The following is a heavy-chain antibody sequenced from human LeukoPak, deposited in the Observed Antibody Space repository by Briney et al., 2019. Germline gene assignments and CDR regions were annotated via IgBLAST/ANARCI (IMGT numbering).Heavy chain of an antibody. CDR3: ARRLARGGWFDP. J-gene: IGHJ5*02. CDR1: GGSITSYY. Sequence: PSETLSLTCTVSGGSITSYYWSWIRQPPGKGLEWIGYIYYSGSTNYNPSLKSRVTISVDTSKNQFSLKLISVTAADTAVYYRARRLARGGWFDPWGQGTLVTVSS. D-gene: IGHD2-21*01. CDR2: IYYSGST. V-gene: IGHV4-59*08.